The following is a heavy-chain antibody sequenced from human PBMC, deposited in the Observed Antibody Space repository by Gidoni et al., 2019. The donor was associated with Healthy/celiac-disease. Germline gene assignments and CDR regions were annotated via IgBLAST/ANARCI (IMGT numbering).Heavy chain of an antibody. D-gene: IGHD3-9*01. CDR3: ARDVVGYYDILTGYSYYYYGMDV. CDR1: GFTFRSYT. J-gene: IGHJ6*02. V-gene: IGHV3-48*04. Sequence: EVQLVASGGGLVQPGGSLRLSCASSGFTFRSYTMNWVRRAPGKGLEWVSYISSSRSTIRYADAVKGGFTSSRDNAKNSLYLQMNSLRAEDTAVYYCARDVVGYYDILTGYSYYYYGMDVWGQGTTVTVSS. CDR2: ISSSRSTI.